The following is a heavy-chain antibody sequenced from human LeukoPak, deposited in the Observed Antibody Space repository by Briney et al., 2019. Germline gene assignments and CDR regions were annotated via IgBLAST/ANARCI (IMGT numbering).Heavy chain of an antibody. CDR3: AKPRIRLGYYYDSSGYDY. V-gene: IGHV3-23*01. D-gene: IGHD3-22*01. Sequence: PGGSLRLSCAASGFTFSSYAMSWVRQAPGKGLEWVSSITGSGFNTFYADFVKGRFTISRDNSKNTLYLQMNSLRAEDTAVYYCAKPRIRLGYYYDSSGYDYWGQGTLVTVSS. CDR1: GFTFSSYA. J-gene: IGHJ4*02. CDR2: ITGSGFNT.